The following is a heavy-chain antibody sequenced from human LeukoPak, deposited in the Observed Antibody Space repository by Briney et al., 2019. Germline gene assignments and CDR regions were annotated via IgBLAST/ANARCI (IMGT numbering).Heavy chain of an antibody. CDR1: GGSFSGYY. J-gene: IGHJ4*02. Sequence: PSETLSLTCAVYGGSFSGYYWSWIRQPPGKGLEWIGEINHSGSTNYNPSLKSRVTISVDTSKNQFSLKLSSVTAADTAVYYCARDPSSAYFDYWGQGTLVTVSS. CDR3: ARDPSSAYFDY. CDR2: INHSGST. V-gene: IGHV4-34*01. D-gene: IGHD6-25*01.